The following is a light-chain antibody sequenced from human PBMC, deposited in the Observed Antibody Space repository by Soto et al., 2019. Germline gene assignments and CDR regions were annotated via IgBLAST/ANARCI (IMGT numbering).Light chain of an antibody. Sequence: IVMTQSPATLSVSPGDRVTLSCRASQSVNSDLAWYQQRPGQAPRLLIYGASTRATGIPARFSGTGSGTEFTLTISSLQSEDFAIYYCQQYNNWPPYTFGQGTKLEIK. J-gene: IGKJ2*01. CDR2: GAS. CDR1: QSVNSD. CDR3: QQYNNWPPYT. V-gene: IGKV3-15*01.